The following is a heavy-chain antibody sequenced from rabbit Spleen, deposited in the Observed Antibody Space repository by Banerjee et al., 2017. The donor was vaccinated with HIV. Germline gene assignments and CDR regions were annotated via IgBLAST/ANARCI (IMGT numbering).Heavy chain of an antibody. Sequence: QSLEESGGDLVKPGTSLTLTCTASGFTLSSHWMCWVRQAPGKGLEWIACIAAGSGGTTYYASWAKGRFTISKTSSTTVTLQMTSLTAADTATYFCARFYAGYGDFGYAAMWGQGTLVTVS. CDR1: GFTLSSHW. CDR2: IAAGSGGTT. D-gene: IGHD7-1*01. J-gene: IGHJ3*01. CDR3: ARFYAGYGDFGYAAM. V-gene: IGHV1S40*01.